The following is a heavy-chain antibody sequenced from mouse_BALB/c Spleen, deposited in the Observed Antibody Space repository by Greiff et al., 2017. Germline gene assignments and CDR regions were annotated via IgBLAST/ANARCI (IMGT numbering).Heavy chain of an antibody. J-gene: IGHJ2*01. Sequence: EVQVVESGGGLVKPGGSLKLSCAASGFTFSSYAMSWVRQTPEKRLEWVASISSGGSTYYPDSVKGRFTISRDNARNILYLQMSSLRSEDTAMYYCARGRRSGYLDYWGQGTTLTVSS. CDR2: ISSGGST. V-gene: IGHV5-6-5*01. CDR1: GFTFSSYA. CDR3: ARGRRSGYLDY.